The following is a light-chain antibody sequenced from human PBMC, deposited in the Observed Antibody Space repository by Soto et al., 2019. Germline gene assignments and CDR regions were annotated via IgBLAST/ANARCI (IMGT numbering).Light chain of an antibody. J-gene: IGKJ1*01. CDR2: GAS. CDR1: QSVNNNY. Sequence: ELVLTQSPGTLSLSPGERATLSCRASQSVNNNYLAWYQRQPGQAPRLLIYGASSRATGIPDRFSGSGSGTDFTLTISRLEPEDFAVYYCQQYAGSPRTFGQGTKVEIK. CDR3: QQYAGSPRT. V-gene: IGKV3-20*01.